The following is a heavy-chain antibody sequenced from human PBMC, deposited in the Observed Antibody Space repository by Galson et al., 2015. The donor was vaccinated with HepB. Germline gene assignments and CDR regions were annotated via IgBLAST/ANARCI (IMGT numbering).Heavy chain of an antibody. D-gene: IGHD2-15*01. J-gene: IGHJ6*03. CDR2: IIPILGIA. CDR3: ARGYCSGGSCRNYYYYYYMDV. CDR1: GGTFSSYA. Sequence: SVKVSCKASGGTFSSYAISWVRQAPGQGLEWMGGIIPILGIANYAQKFQGRVTITADKSTSTAYMELSSLRSEDTAVYYCARGYCSGGSCRNYYYYYYMDVWGKGTTVTVSS. V-gene: IGHV1-69*10.